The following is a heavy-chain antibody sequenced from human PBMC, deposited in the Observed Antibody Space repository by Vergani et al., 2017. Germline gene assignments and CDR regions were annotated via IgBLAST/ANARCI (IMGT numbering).Heavy chain of an antibody. J-gene: IGHJ4*02. Sequence: EVHLVESGGGLVQPGRSLRLSCSGSGFTLGDYAMTWVRQAPGKGLEWIGRIRSKNDGGTADYAAPLKGRFTISRDDSKDSAFLLVNNLKTEDTAVYFCYTDYHDYWGQGTLVTVSS. CDR2: IRSKNDGGTA. CDR1: GFTLGDYA. CDR3: YTDYHDY. V-gene: IGHV3-49*04. D-gene: IGHD2-2*02.